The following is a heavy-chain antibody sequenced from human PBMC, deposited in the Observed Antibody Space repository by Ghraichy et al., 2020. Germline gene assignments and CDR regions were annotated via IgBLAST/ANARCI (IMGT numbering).Heavy chain of an antibody. D-gene: IGHD4-23*01. CDR1: GFTFSLHS. V-gene: IGHV3-48*02. Sequence: GESLNISCSASGFTFSLHSMNWVRQSPGKGLEWLSYISGSSSAIYYADSVKGRFAISRDNAKNALYLQMDSLRDDDTAVYYCVRSASGGNPTFDYWGQGTLVTVSS. J-gene: IGHJ4*02. CDR3: VRSASGGNPTFDY. CDR2: ISGSSSAI.